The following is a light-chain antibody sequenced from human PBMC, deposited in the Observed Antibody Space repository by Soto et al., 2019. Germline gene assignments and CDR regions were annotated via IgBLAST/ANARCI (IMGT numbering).Light chain of an antibody. CDR1: QSVSSN. CDR3: QQYKDRPTIT. V-gene: IGKV3D-15*01. CDR2: AAS. Sequence: EIVMTQSLGTLSVPTGEGGTLSCRASQSVSSNLAWYQQKPGQAHRVIVYAASNRATGIPARFSGSGSGTDFTLTISGLQSEDFAVYYCQQYKDRPTITFGQGTRLEIK. J-gene: IGKJ5*01.